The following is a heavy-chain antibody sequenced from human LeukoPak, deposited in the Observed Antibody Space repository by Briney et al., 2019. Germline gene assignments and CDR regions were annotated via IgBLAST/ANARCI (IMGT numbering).Heavy chain of an antibody. CDR2: INPNSGGT. CDR1: GYTFTGYY. J-gene: IGHJ5*02. CDR3: ARELERLSFWFDP. V-gene: IGHV1-2*04. D-gene: IGHD1-1*01. Sequence: ASVTVSCKASGYTFTGYYMHWVRQAPGQGLEWMGWINPNSGGTNYAQKFQGWVTMTRDTSISTAYMELSRLRSDDTAVYYCARELERLSFWFDPWGQGTLVTVSS.